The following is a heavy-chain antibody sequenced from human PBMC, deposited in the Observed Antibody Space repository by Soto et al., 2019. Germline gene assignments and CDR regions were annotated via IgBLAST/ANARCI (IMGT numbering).Heavy chain of an antibody. V-gene: IGHV1-69*01. D-gene: IGHD3-22*01. CDR3: ARAPYYYDSSGYYPTYYYYGMDV. Sequence: QVQLVQSGAEVKKPGSSVKVSCKASGGTFSSYAISWVRQAPGQGLEWMGGIIPIFGTANYAQKFQGRVTITADESTSTAYMDLSSRRSEDTAVYYCARAPYYYDSSGYYPTYYYYGMDVWGQGTTVTVSS. CDR2: IIPIFGTA. CDR1: GGTFSSYA. J-gene: IGHJ6*02.